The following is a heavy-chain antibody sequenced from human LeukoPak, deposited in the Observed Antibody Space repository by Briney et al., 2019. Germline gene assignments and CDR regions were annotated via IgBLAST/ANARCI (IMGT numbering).Heavy chain of an antibody. V-gene: IGHV1-2*02. J-gene: IGHJ4*02. CDR2: MNPNSGGT. CDR1: GYTFTDNY. CDR3: TRGSGTSWFDY. D-gene: IGHD2-2*01. Sequence: ASVKVSCKPSGYTFTDNYLHWVRQAPGQGLEWVGWMNPNSGGTCYAQKFQGRVTMTRDTSISTAYMELSSLTSDDTAVYCTRGSGTSWFDYWGQGSLVTVSS.